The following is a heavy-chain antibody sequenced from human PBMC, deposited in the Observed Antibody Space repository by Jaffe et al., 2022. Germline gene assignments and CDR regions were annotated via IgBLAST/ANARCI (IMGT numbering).Heavy chain of an antibody. CDR2: MNPNSGNT. CDR3: ASAASWSGYYRDYYYYYMDV. D-gene: IGHD3-3*01. CDR1: GYTFTSYD. J-gene: IGHJ6*03. V-gene: IGHV1-8*01. Sequence: QVQLVQSGAEVKKPGASVKVSCKASGYTFTSYDINWVRQATGQGLEWMGWMNPNSGNTGYAQKFQGRVTMTRNTSISTAYMELSSLRSEDTAVYYCASAASWSGYYRDYYYYYMDVWGKGTTVTVSS.